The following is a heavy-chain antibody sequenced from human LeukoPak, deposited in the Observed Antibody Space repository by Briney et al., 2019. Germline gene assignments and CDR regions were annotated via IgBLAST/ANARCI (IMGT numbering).Heavy chain of an antibody. Sequence: PSVKVSCKASGGTFSSYAISWVRQAPGQGLEWMGGIIPIFGTANYAQKFQGRVTITADESTSTAYMELSSLRSEDTAVYYCFLIVVVPGAISYWGQGTLVTVSS. CDR2: IIPIFGTA. CDR1: GGTFSSYA. D-gene: IGHD2-2*01. J-gene: IGHJ4*02. CDR3: FLIVVVPGAISY. V-gene: IGHV1-69*13.